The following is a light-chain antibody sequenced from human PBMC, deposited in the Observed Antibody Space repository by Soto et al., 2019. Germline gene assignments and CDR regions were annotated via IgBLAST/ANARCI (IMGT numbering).Light chain of an antibody. CDR1: QSISNH. Sequence: IQMTQSPSSLSASVEHRVIITCRASQSISNHLNWYQQKPGKAPKLLIFAASRLQSGVPSRFSGSRSGPDFTLTISSLQPEDFATYYCHQSYSSPPTFRQGTKVDFK. J-gene: IGKJ1*01. CDR2: AAS. V-gene: IGKV1-39*01. CDR3: HQSYSSPPT.